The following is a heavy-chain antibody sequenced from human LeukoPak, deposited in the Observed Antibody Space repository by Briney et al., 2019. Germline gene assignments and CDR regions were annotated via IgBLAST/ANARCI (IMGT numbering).Heavy chain of an antibody. J-gene: IGHJ5*02. CDR2: IYTSGST. CDR3: ARAMDDILTGHWFDP. D-gene: IGHD3-9*01. CDR1: GGSISSYY. V-gene: IGHV4-4*07. Sequence: SETLSLTCTVSGGSISSYYWSWIRQPAGKGLEWIGRIYTSGSTNYNPSLKSRVTMPVDTSKNQFSLKLSSVTAADTAVYYCARAMDDILTGHWFDPWGQGTLVTVSS.